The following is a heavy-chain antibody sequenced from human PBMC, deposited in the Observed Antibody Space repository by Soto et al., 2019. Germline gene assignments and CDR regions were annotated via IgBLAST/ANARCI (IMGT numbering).Heavy chain of an antibody. CDR2: INHSGST. D-gene: IGHD2-8*01. CDR1: GGSFSGYY. J-gene: IGHJ5*02. V-gene: IGHV4-34*01. CDR3: ARGLGYCTNGVCGNNWFDP. Sequence: SETLSLTCAVYGGSFSGYYWSWIRQPPGKGLEWIGEINHSGSTNYNPSLKSRVTISVETSKNQFSLKLSSVTAADTAVYYCARGLGYCTNGVCGNNWFDPWGQGTLVTVSS.